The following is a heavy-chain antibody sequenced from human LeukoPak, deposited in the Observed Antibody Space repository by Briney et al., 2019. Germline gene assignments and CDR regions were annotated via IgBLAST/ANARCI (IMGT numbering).Heavy chain of an antibody. V-gene: IGHV3-23*01. J-gene: IGHJ2*01. CDR1: GVTLSNYA. Sequence: GGSLRLPCVASGVTLSNYAMSWARQAPGKGLEWVSGISSSGSGGNTYYADSVKGRFTISRDSSRNTLFLHMNTLRAEDTAIYYCAEDRTVGASYWYFDLWGRGTLVTVSS. D-gene: IGHD1-26*01. CDR3: AEDRTVGASYWYFDL. CDR2: ISSSGSGGNT.